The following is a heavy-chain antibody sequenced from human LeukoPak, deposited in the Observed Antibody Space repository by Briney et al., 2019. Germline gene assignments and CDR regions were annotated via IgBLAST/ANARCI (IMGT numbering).Heavy chain of an antibody. CDR1: GFSFSNYG. D-gene: IGHD4-11*01. J-gene: IGHJ4*02. CDR3: ARDPDLYSDSFFDF. CDR2: IWHDGSHP. Sequence: PGGSLRLSCAASGFSFSNYGFHWVRQAPGKGLEWVAVIWHDGSHPYYADSVKGRFIISRDNSKSTLFIQMHSLTAEDTAVYYCARDPDLYSDSFFDFWGQGTLVTVSS. V-gene: IGHV3-33*01.